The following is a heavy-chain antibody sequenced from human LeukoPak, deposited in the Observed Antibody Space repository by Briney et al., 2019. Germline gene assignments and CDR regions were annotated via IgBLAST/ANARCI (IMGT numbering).Heavy chain of an antibody. J-gene: IGHJ5*01. Sequence: PGGSLRLSCAASGFTFSSYAMHWVRQAPGKGLEWVAVISYDGSNKYYADSVKGRFTISRDNSKNTLYLQMNSLRAEDTAVYYCARTTVIGWFEYWGQGTLVTVSS. CDR1: GFTFSSYA. CDR3: ARTTVIGWFEY. V-gene: IGHV3-30-3*01. CDR2: ISYDGSNK. D-gene: IGHD4-17*01.